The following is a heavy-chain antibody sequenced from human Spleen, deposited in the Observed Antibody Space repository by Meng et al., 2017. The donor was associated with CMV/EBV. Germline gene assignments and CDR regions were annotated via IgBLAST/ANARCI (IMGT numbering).Heavy chain of an antibody. CDR1: GFTFTRYT. V-gene: IGHV3-21*01. Sequence: GESLKISCVVSGFTFTRYTMNWVRQAPGKGLQWVASISSSGEKIHYADSVKGRFTISRDNAKNSLNLQMNSLRAEDTAVYYCARDRVPEPPLEWPQLWGEDFWGQGTLVTVSS. CDR3: ARDRVPEPPLEWPQLWGEDF. D-gene: IGHD3-3*01. J-gene: IGHJ4*02. CDR2: ISSSGEKI.